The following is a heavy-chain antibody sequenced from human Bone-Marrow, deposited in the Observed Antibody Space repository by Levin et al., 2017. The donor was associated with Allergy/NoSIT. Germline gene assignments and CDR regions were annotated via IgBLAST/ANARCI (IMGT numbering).Heavy chain of an antibody. Sequence: PSETLSLTCTVSGGSFTSGGYYWSWIRQHPGKGLEWIGYIHYSGSTYYNPSLKSRVAMFVDTSQSQFSLRLNSVTAADTAVYYCTRDSVAYWFDPWGQGILVTVSS. D-gene: IGHD3-10*01. CDR2: IHYSGST. CDR3: TRDSVAYWFDP. CDR1: GGSFTSGGYY. J-gene: IGHJ5*02. V-gene: IGHV4-31*03.